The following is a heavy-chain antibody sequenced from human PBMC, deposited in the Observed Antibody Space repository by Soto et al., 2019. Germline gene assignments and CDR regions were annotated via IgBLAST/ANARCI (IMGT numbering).Heavy chain of an antibody. CDR3: ARVLIVTGTYYFHY. CDR2: SSPDNGDT. CDR1: GYSFRSYS. D-gene: IGHD3-22*01. Sequence: QVQLVQSGGEVKKPGASVQVSCKASGYSFRSYSITWVRQAPGQGLESMGWSSPDNGDTSYAQKVLGRVTITANTSTSTAYTDLRRLRSDDTAMYYCARVLIVTGTYYFHYWGQGALVTVSS. J-gene: IGHJ4*02. V-gene: IGHV1-18*01.